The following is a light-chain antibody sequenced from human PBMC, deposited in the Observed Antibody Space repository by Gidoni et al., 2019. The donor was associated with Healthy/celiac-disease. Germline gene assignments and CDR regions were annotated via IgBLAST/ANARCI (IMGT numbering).Light chain of an antibody. Sequence: DIQMPQSPSSLSASVGDRVTITCRASQSISSYLNWYKQKPGKAPKLLIYAASSLQSGVPSRLSGSGSGTDFTLTISSLQPEDFATYYCQQSYSTGFTFGPGTKVDIK. CDR3: QQSYSTGFT. CDR2: AAS. J-gene: IGKJ3*01. CDR1: QSISSY. V-gene: IGKV1-39*01.